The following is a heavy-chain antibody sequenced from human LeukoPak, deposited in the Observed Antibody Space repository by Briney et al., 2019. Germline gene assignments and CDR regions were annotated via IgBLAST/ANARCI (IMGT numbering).Heavy chain of an antibody. J-gene: IGHJ5*02. V-gene: IGHV3-30*18. CDR2: IAYHGNTE. CDR1: GFTISSHG. CDR3: AKDWGSGGWYNYFDP. D-gene: IGHD6-19*01. Sequence: PGGSLRLSCAVSGFTISSHGMHWVRQAPGKGPEWVAMIAYHGNTEYYGDSVKGRFTISRDNSKNTLYLQMDSLRAEGTAVYHCAKDWGSGGWYNYFDPWGQGTLVTVSS.